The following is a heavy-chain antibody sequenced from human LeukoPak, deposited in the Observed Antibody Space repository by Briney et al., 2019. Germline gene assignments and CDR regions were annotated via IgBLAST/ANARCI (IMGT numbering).Heavy chain of an antibody. CDR1: GGSFSGYY. V-gene: IGHV4-34*01. Sequence: SETLSLTCAVYGGSFSGYYWSWIRQPPGKGLEWIGEINHSGSTNHNPSLKSRVTISVDTSKNHFSLKLSSVTAADTAVYYCARAPKLPAAPNSYYYGMDVWGQGATVTVPS. CDR2: INHSGST. J-gene: IGHJ6*02. CDR3: ARAPKLPAAPNSYYYGMDV. D-gene: IGHD2-2*01.